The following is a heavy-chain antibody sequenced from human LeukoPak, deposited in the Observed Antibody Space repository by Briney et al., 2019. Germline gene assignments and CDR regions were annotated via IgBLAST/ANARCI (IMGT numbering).Heavy chain of an antibody. J-gene: IGHJ4*02. D-gene: IGHD3-9*01. CDR3: ARGKLDFAF. Sequence: PGGSLRLSCATSGFSFRNYWMSWVRQAPGKGLEWVANIKEDGNEKYYVDSVKGRFTISRDNAKNAVYLQMNSLTAEDTAVYYCARGKLDFAFWGQGTLVTVSS. CDR1: GFSFRNYW. CDR2: IKEDGNEK. V-gene: IGHV3-7*01.